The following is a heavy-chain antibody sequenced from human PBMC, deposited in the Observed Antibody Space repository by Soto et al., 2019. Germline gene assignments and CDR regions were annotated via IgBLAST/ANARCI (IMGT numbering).Heavy chain of an antibody. Sequence: QVQLVQSGAEVKKPGASVKVSCKASGYTFTSYAMHWVRQAPGQRLEWMGWINAGNGNTKYSQKFQGRVTITRDTSASTAYMELSSLRSEDTAVNYCARGGSYGYWYFDLWGRGTLVTVSS. J-gene: IGHJ2*01. CDR3: ARGGSYGYWYFDL. CDR1: GYTFTSYA. CDR2: INAGNGNT. V-gene: IGHV1-3*01. D-gene: IGHD5-18*01.